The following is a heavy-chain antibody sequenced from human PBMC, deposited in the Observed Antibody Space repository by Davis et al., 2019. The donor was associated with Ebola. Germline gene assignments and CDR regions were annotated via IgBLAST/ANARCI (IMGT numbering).Heavy chain of an antibody. D-gene: IGHD5-18*01. V-gene: IGHV4-30-2*01. CDR2: IYHSGST. CDR3: ARGHRGYSYGYYYYYYMDV. CDR1: GGSISSGGYS. J-gene: IGHJ6*03. Sequence: PSETLSLTCAVSGGSISSGGYSWSWIRQPPGKGLEWIGYIYHSGSTYYNPSLKSRVTISVDTSKNQFSLKLSSVTAADTAVYYCARGHRGYSYGYYYYYYMDVWGKGTTVTVSS.